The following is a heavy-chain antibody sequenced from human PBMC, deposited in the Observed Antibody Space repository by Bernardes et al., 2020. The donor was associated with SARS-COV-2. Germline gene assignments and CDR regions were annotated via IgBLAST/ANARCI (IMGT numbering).Heavy chain of an antibody. CDR2: IYYSGST. CDR3: ARAYSGYDQPFDY. V-gene: IGHV4-59*01. J-gene: IGHJ4*02. CDR1: GGSIRSSY. Sequence: SDTLALTCTVSGGSIRSSYWSWIRQPPGKGLEWIGYIYYSGSTNYNPSLKSRVTISVDTSKNQFSLKLSSVTAADTAVYYCARAYSGYDQPFDYWGQGTLVTVSS. D-gene: IGHD5-12*01.